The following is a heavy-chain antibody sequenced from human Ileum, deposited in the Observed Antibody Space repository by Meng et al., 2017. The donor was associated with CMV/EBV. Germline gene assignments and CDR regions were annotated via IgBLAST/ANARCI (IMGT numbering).Heavy chain of an antibody. Sequence: SVSGLVKPSETLSLTSPVLSASISPYYWNWIRLRAWKGLDLIGRIYTGGTTDYHSSLKSRVTMSVDTSKNQFFLNLCVVTAADTAVYYCARGQKVRGFEYWGLGSLVTVSS. CDR1: SASISPYY. CDR3: ARGQKVRGFEY. CDR2: IYTGGTT. J-gene: IGHJ4*02. V-gene: IGHV4-4*07. D-gene: IGHD3-10*01.